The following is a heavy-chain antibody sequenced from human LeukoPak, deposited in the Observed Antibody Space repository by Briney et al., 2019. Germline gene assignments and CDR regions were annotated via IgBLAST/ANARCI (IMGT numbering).Heavy chain of an antibody. V-gene: IGHV4-59*01. CDR2: IYYSGST. CDR3: ARVGSPPYCSGGSCYGGWFDP. D-gene: IGHD2-15*01. CDR1: GGSISSYY. J-gene: IGHJ5*02. Sequence: PSETLSLTCTVSGGSISSYYWSWIRQPPGKGLEWIGYIYYSGSTNYNPSLKSRVTISVDTSKNQFSLKLSSVTAADTAVYYCARVGSPPYCSGGSCYGGWFDPWGQGTLVTVSS.